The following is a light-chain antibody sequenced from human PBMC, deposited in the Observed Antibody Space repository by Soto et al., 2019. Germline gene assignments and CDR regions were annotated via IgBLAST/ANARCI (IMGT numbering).Light chain of an antibody. CDR1: QSVSSSY. CDR2: GAS. J-gene: IGKJ4*01. CDR3: QQYGLSLLT. V-gene: IGKV3-20*01. Sequence: EIVLTQSPGTLSLSTGERATLSCRASQSVSSSYLAWYQQKPGQAPRLLIYGASSRATGIPDRFSGSGSGTDFTLTISRLEPEDFAVYYCQQYGLSLLTFGGGTKVDI.